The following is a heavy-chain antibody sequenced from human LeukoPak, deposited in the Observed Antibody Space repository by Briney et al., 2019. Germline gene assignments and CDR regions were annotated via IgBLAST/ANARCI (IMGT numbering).Heavy chain of an antibody. CDR3: AKSSGRYPTASAFDI. D-gene: IGHD1-26*01. Sequence: GGSLRLSCAASGFTFDDSAMQWVRQAPGKGLEWVSGISWNSGNIGYADSVKGRFTISRDNAKNSLYLQMNSLRSEDTALYYCAKSSGRYPTASAFDIWAQGTMVAVSS. V-gene: IGHV3-9*01. J-gene: IGHJ3*02. CDR2: ISWNSGNI. CDR1: GFTFDDSA.